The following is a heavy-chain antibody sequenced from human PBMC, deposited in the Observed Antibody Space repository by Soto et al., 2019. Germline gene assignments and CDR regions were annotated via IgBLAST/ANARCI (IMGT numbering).Heavy chain of an antibody. Sequence: EVQLVESGGGLVKPGGSLRLSCVASGFTFSTYSMNWVRQAPGKGLEWVSSISSRSSYIYYAVSVKVRFTISRDNAKNSLYLQMNSLRAEDTAVYYCARSSAYYYGSGSYPIDYWGQGTLVTVSS. CDR2: ISSRSSYI. CDR3: ARSSAYYYGSGSYPIDY. V-gene: IGHV3-21*01. J-gene: IGHJ4*02. D-gene: IGHD3-10*01. CDR1: GFTFSTYS.